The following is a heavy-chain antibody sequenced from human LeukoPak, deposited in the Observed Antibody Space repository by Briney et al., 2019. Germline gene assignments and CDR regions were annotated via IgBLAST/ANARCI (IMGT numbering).Heavy chain of an antibody. V-gene: IGHV3-13*05. CDR3: VAAPSKSSAFDI. D-gene: IGHD6-13*01. CDR1: GFTFSNYG. Sequence: GGSLRLSCAASGFTFSNYGMHWVRQGTGKSLEWVSAIGTAGDPYYPGSAEGRFTISRENAKNSLYLQMNSLRGGDTAVYYCVAAPSKSSAFDIWGQGTMVTVSS. J-gene: IGHJ3*02. CDR2: IGTAGDP.